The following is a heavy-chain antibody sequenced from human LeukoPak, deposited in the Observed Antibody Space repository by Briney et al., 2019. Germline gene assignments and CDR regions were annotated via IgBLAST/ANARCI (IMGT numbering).Heavy chain of an antibody. Sequence: GGSLRLSCAASGFTFSSYAMHWVRQAPGKGLEWVAVISYDGSNKYYADSVKGRFTISRDNSKNTLYLQMNSLRAEDTAVYYCARGLGYFDWLFLYWGQGTLLTVSS. CDR1: GFTFSSYA. V-gene: IGHV3-30-3*01. CDR3: ARGLGYFDWLFLY. CDR2: ISYDGSNK. D-gene: IGHD3-9*01. J-gene: IGHJ4*02.